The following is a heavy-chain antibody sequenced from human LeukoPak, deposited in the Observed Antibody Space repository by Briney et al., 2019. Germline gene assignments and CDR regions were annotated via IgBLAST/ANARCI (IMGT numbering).Heavy chain of an antibody. D-gene: IGHD6-19*01. J-gene: IGHJ4*02. Sequence: SETLSLTCTVSGGSISSYYWSWIRQPPGKGLEWIGYICYSGSTNYNPSLKSRVTISVDTSKNQFSLKLSSVTAADTAVYYCARHVRGSGWSLGYWGQGTLVTVSS. CDR1: GGSISSYY. V-gene: IGHV4-59*08. CDR2: ICYSGST. CDR3: ARHVRGSGWSLGY.